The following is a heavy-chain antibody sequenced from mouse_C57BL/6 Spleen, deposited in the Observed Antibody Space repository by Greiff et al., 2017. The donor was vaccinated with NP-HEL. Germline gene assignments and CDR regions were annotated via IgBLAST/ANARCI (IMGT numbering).Heavy chain of an antibody. CDR3: ASNYYYGSHWYFDV. V-gene: IGHV7-1*01. Sequence: EVKVVESGGGLVQSGRSLRLSCATSGFTFSDFYMEWVRQAPGKGLEWIAASRNKANDYTTEYNASVKGRFIVSRDTSQSILYLQMNALRAEDTAIYYCASNYYYGSHWYFDVWGTGTTVTVSS. CDR2: SRNKANDYTT. CDR1: GFTFSDFY. D-gene: IGHD1-1*01. J-gene: IGHJ1*03.